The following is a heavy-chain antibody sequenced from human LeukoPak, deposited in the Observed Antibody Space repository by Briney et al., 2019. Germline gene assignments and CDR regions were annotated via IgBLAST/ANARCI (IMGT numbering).Heavy chain of an antibody. CDR3: ASGVTFGHYYFDY. D-gene: IGHD2-21*02. CDR1: GFTFSSYA. V-gene: IGHV3-30-3*01. J-gene: IGHJ4*02. Sequence: PGGSLRLSCAASGFTFSSYAMHWVRQAPGKGLEWVAAISYDGSNKYYADSVKGRFTISRDNSKNTLYLQMNSLRAEDTAVYYCASGVTFGHYYFDYWGQGTLVTVSS. CDR2: ISYDGSNK.